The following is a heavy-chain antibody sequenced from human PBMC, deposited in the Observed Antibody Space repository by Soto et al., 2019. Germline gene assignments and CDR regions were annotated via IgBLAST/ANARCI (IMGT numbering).Heavy chain of an antibody. J-gene: IGHJ6*02. V-gene: IGHV1-69*01. CDR2: IIPIPGTA. CDR1: GGTFSSYA. Sequence: QVQLVPSGAEVKKPGSSVKVSCKASGGTFSSYAISWVRQAPGQGLEWMGGIIPIPGTANYAQKFQGRVTITADESTSTAYMELSSLRSEDTAVYYCARSQGSSTSLEIYYYYCYGMDVWGQGTTVTVSS. D-gene: IGHD2-2*01. CDR3: ARSQGSSTSLEIYYYYCYGMDV.